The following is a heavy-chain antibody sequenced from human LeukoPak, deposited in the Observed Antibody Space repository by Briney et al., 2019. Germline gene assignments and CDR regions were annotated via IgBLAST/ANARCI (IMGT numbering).Heavy chain of an antibody. Sequence: PGGSLRLSCAASGFTFSSYGMHWVRQAPGKGLEWVSSISRSGSTKYYADSVKGRFTISRDNAKNSLFLQMKSLRAEDTAVYYCAKGGGYEAQYYYYYLDVWGKGTTVTISS. V-gene: IGHV3-48*04. D-gene: IGHD5-12*01. J-gene: IGHJ6*03. CDR2: ISRSGSTK. CDR1: GFTFSSYG. CDR3: AKGGGYEAQYYYYYLDV.